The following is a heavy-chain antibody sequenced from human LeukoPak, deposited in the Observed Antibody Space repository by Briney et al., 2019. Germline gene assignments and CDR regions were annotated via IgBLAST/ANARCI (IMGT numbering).Heavy chain of an antibody. CDR3: ARNPSLRYLDWLPGTARWFDP. CDR1: GYSISSGYY. V-gene: IGHV4-38-2*01. CDR2: IYHSGST. J-gene: IGHJ5*02. Sequence: SETLSLTCAVSGYSISSGYYWGWIRQPPGKGLEWIGSIYHSGSTYYNPSLKSRVTISVDTSKNQFSLKLSSVTAADTAVYYCARNPSLRYLDWLPGTARWFDPWGQGTLVTVSS. D-gene: IGHD3-9*01.